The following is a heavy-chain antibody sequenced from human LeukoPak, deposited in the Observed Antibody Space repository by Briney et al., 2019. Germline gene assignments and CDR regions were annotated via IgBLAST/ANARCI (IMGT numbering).Heavy chain of an antibody. J-gene: IGHJ6*03. CDR2: IIPIFGTA. CDR3: ARESPRRSSSWQGYYYMDV. Sequence: GASVKVSCKASGGTFSSYAISWVRQAPGQGLEWMGGIIPIFGTANYAQKFQGRVTITADKSTSTAYMELSSLRSEDTAVYYCARESPRRSSSWQGYYYMDVWGKGTTVTVSS. D-gene: IGHD6-13*01. V-gene: IGHV1-69*06. CDR1: GGTFSSYA.